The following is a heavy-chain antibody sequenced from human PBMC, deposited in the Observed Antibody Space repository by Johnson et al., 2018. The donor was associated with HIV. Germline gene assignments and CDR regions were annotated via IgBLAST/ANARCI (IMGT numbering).Heavy chain of an antibody. Sequence: QVQLVESGGGVVQPGRSLRLSCAASGFTFSSYGMHWVRQAPGKGLAWVAVISYDGSNKYYADSVNGRFTTSRDNSKNTLYLQMNSLRAEDTAVYYCARDQRLAAVATDGFDVWGQGTMVTVSS. CDR1: GFTFSSYG. CDR2: ISYDGSNK. D-gene: IGHD6-13*01. V-gene: IGHV3-30*19. CDR3: ARDQRLAAVATDGFDV. J-gene: IGHJ3*01.